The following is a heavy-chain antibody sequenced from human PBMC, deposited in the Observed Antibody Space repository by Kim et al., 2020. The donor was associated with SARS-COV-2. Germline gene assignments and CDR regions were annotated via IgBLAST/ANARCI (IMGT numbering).Heavy chain of an antibody. CDR1: GFTFSSYW. V-gene: IGHV3-74*01. J-gene: IGHJ6*02. Sequence: GGSLRLSCAASGFTFSSYWMHWVRQAPGKGLVWVSRINSDGSSTSYADSVKGRFTISRDNAKNTLYLQMNSLRAEDTAVYYCAREYIVVVPAAIPLLYYYCDGMDVWGQGTTVTVSS. CDR3: AREYIVVVPAAIPLLYYYCDGMDV. CDR2: INSDGSST. D-gene: IGHD2-2*02.